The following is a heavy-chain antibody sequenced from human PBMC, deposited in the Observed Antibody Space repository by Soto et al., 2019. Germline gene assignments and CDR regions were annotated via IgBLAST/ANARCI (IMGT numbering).Heavy chain of an antibody. CDR2: IIPIFGTA. V-gene: IGHV1-69*01. CDR1: GGTFSSYA. D-gene: IGHD3-16*01. J-gene: IGHJ4*02. Sequence: QVQLVQSGAEVKKPGPSVKVSCKASGGTFSSYAISWVRQAPGQGLEWMGGIIPIFGTANYAQKFQGRVTITADESTSTAYMELSSLRSEDTAVYYCARGHDDYDYVWGIGGYWGQGTLVTVSS. CDR3: ARGHDDYDYVWGIGGY.